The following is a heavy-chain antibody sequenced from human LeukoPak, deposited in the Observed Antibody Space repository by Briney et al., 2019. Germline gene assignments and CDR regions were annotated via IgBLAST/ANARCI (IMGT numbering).Heavy chain of an antibody. V-gene: IGHV4-34*01. CDR2: INHSGST. Sequence: SETLSLTCAVYGGSFSGYYWSWIRQPPGKGLEWIGEINHSGSTNYNPSLKSRVTISVDTSKNQFSLKLSSVTAADTAVYYCARVSPSIAVAGTFYFDYWGQGTLVTVSS. CDR1: GGSFSGYY. CDR3: ARVSPSIAVAGTFYFDY. D-gene: IGHD6-19*01. J-gene: IGHJ4*02.